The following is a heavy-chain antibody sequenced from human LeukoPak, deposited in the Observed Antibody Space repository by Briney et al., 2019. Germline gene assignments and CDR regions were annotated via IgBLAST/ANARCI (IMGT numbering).Heavy chain of an antibody. CDR2: INPNSGGT. J-gene: IGHJ5*02. V-gene: IGHV1-2*02. CDR3: ARASGTTYELHA. Sequence: ASVKVSCKASGYTFTGYYMHWVRQAPRQGLEWMGWINPNSGGTNYAQKFQGRVTMTRDTSISTAYMELSRLRSDDTAVYYCARASGTTYELHAWGQGTLVTVSS. D-gene: IGHD1-1*01. CDR1: GYTFTGYY.